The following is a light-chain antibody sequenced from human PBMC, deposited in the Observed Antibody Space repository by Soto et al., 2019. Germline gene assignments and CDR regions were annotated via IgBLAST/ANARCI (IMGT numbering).Light chain of an antibody. CDR1: SSNIGSNS. CDR2: STN. J-gene: IGLJ2*01. Sequence: QLVLTQPPSASGTPGQRVTISCSGSSSNIGSNSANWYQQLPGTAPKLVMYSTNQRPSGVPDRFSGSKSGTSAALAISDLQAEDEADYYGAAWDDTLNGHVVFGGGTKLTVL. CDR3: AAWDDTLNGHVV. V-gene: IGLV1-44*01.